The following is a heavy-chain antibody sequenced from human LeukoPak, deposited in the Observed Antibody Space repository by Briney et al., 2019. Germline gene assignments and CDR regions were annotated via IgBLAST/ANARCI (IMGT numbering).Heavy chain of an antibody. CDR2: INHSGST. Sequence: SQTLSLTCTVSGGSISSGSYYWSWIRQPPGKGLEWIGEINHSGSTNYNPSLKSRVTISVDTSKNQFSLKLSSVTAADTAVYYCARGRGRDGYNYGYWGQGTLVTVSS. CDR1: GGSISSGSYY. CDR3: ARGRGRDGYNYGY. D-gene: IGHD5-24*01. V-gene: IGHV4-39*07. J-gene: IGHJ4*02.